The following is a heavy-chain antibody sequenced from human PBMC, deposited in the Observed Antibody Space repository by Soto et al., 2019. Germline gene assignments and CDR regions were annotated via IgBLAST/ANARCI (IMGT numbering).Heavy chain of an antibody. D-gene: IGHD3-16*01. V-gene: IGHV1-46*01. J-gene: IGHJ5*02. CDR1: GYTFTSYY. Sequence: QVQLVQSGAEVKKHGASVKVSSKASGYTFTSYYMHWVRQAPGQGLEWMGIINPSGGSTSYAQKFQGRVHLTRDTATSTIYMELSRLRSEETAVYFRSRDPAWGVAPWGQGTLVTVSS. CDR2: INPSGGST. CDR3: SRDPAWGVAP.